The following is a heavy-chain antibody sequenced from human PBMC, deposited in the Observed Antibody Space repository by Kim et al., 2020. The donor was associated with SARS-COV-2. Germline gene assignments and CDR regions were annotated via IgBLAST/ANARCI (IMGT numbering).Heavy chain of an antibody. J-gene: IGHJ4*02. V-gene: IGHV3-30*03. CDR3: ARLWFGLTSKDY. D-gene: IGHD3-10*01. Sequence: GGSLRLSCAASGFTFSSYGMHWVRQAPGKGLEWVAVISYDGSNKYYADSVKGRFTISRDNSKNTLYLQMNSLRAEDTAVYYCARLWFGLTSKDYWGQGTLVTVSS. CDR1: GFTFSSYG. CDR2: ISYDGSNK.